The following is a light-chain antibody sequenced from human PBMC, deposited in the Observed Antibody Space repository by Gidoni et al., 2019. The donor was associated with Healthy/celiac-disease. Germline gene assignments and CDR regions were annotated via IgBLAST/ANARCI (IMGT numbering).Light chain of an antibody. CDR2: GAS. J-gene: IGKJ4*01. V-gene: IGKV3-15*01. Sequence: EIVITQSPATLSVSPGERATLSCRASQSVSSNLAWYQQKPGQAPRLLIYGASTRATGTPARLSGSGSGTEFTLTISSLQSEDFAVYYCQQYNNWHSLTFGGGTKVEIK. CDR1: QSVSSN. CDR3: QQYNNWHSLT.